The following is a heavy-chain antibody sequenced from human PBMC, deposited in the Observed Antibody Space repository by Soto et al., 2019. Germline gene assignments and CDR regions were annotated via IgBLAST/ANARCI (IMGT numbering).Heavy chain of an antibody. CDR1: GDSIISSDFY. V-gene: IGHV4-39*01. D-gene: IGHD3-3*02. J-gene: IGHJ5*02. CDR2: IFYLGSS. Sequence: PSETLSLTCTVSGDSIISSDFYWRWVRQPPGKGLEWIGSIFYLGSSYYNPSLKSRVTMSVDTSKNQFSLRLRSVTAADTALYFCARHSLALGRNNWFDPWGQGIMVTVSS. CDR3: ARHSLALGRNNWFDP.